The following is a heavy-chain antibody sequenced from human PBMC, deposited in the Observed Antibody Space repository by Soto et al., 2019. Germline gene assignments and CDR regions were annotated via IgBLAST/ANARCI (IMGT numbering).Heavy chain of an antibody. CDR2: IYSGGST. CDR1: GFTVISTY. CDR3: ARGGQVRGGMDV. V-gene: IGHV3-53*01. Sequence: EVQLVESGGGLIQPGGSLRLSCAASGFTVISTYMSWVRQAPGKGLEWVSFIYSGGSTYYADSVKGRFTISRDNSKNTLYLQMNSLRVEDTAVYYCARGGQVRGGMDVWSQGTTVTVSS. J-gene: IGHJ6*02.